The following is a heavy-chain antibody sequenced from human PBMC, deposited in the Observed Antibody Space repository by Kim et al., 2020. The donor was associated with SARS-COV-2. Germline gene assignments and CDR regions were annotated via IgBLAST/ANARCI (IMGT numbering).Heavy chain of an antibody. D-gene: IGHD1-26*01. V-gene: IGHV3-15*01. CDR3: TTGSGWELLRELDY. J-gene: IGHJ4*02. Sequence: AAPVKGRFTISRDDSKNTLYLQMNSLKTEDTAVYYCTTGSGWELLRELDYWGQGTLVTVSS.